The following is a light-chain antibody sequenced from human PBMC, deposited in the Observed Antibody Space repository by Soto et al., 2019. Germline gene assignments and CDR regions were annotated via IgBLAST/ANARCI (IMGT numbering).Light chain of an antibody. CDR1: QSVSSSY. V-gene: IGKV3-20*01. Sequence: EIVLTQSPGTLSLSPGERVTLSCRASQSVSSSYLSWYQQKPGQAPRLLIYGASSRLPGIPDRFSGSGSGTDFTLTINRLEPEDFAVYYCQQYGSSPRTFGQGTKVDIK. CDR2: GAS. J-gene: IGKJ1*01. CDR3: QQYGSSPRT.